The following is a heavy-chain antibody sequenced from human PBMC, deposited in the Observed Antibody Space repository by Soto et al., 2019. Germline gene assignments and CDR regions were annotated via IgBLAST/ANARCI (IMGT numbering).Heavy chain of an antibody. J-gene: IGHJ4*02. D-gene: IGHD6-19*01. V-gene: IGHV3-23*01. CDR3: AKDLIGVAGNYFDY. CDR1: GFTFSDYA. CDR2: ISGSGGNT. Sequence: EVQVLESGGGLVQPGGSLRLSCAASGFTFSDYAMSWVRQAPGKGLEWVSAISGSGGNTYIADSVKGRFTISRDNSKNTVYLEMNSLRAEDTAVYYCAKDLIGVAGNYFDYWGQGTLVTVSS.